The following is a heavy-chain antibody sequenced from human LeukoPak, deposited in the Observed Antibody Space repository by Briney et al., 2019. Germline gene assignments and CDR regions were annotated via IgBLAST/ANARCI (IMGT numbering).Heavy chain of an antibody. J-gene: IGHJ4*02. D-gene: IGHD2-2*01. Sequence: GGSLRLSCAASGFTFSSCAMSWVRQAPGKGLEWVSAISGSGGRPYYADSVKGRFTISRDNSKNTLYLQMNSLRAEDTAVYYCARHPEPGYCSNTSCHESYFDYWGQGTLVTVSS. CDR3: ARHPEPGYCSNTSCHESYFDY. V-gene: IGHV3-23*01. CDR1: GFTFSSCA. CDR2: ISGSGGRP.